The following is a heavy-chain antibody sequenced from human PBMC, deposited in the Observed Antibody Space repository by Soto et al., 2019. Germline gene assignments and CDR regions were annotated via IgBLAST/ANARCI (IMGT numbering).Heavy chain of an antibody. CDR3: ASLPATSDFDY. D-gene: IGHD2-2*01. CDR2: INHSGST. CDR1: GGSFSGYY. Sequence: SETLSLTCAVYGGSFSGYYWNWIRQPPGKGPEWIGEINHSGSTNYNPSLKSRVTISVDKSKNQFSLKLSSVTAADTAVYYCASLPATSDFDYWGQGTLVTVSS. J-gene: IGHJ4*02. V-gene: IGHV4-34*01.